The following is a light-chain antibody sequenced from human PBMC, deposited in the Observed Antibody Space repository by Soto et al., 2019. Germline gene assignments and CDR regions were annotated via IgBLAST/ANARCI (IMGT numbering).Light chain of an antibody. CDR2: KAF. J-gene: IGKJ1*01. Sequence: DIQMTQSPSTLSASVGDRVAITCRASQSISPWLAWYQQKPGKAPKLLIYKAFSLQSGVPSRFSGSGSGTEFTLTISSLQPDDFATYYCQQYNSYSKFGQGNQVDIK. V-gene: IGKV1-5*03. CDR1: QSISPW. CDR3: QQYNSYSK.